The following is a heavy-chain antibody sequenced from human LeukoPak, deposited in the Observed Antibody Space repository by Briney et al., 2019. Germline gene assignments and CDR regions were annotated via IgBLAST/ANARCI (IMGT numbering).Heavy chain of an antibody. V-gene: IGHV3-30*18. CDR2: ITYDGSNK. CDR1: GFTFSNYG. CDR3: AKDPLRTVTTPVSFDY. D-gene: IGHD4-17*01. J-gene: IGHJ4*02. Sequence: GGSLRPSCAASGFTFSNYGMHLVRQAPGKGLEWVAVITYDGSNKYYADSVKGRFTISRDNSKNTLYLQMNSLRVEDTAVYYCAKDPLRTVTTPVSFDYWGQGTLVTVSS.